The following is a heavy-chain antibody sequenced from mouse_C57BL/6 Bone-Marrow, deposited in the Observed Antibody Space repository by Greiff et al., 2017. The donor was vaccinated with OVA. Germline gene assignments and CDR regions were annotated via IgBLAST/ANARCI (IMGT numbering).Heavy chain of an antibody. CDR1: GFTFSSYG. J-gene: IGHJ4*01. CDR3: ARHVGVGVDY. Sequence: EVKLMESGGDLVKPGGSLKLSCAASGFTFSSYGMSWVRQTPDKRLEWVATISSGGSYTYYPDSVKGRFTISRDNAKNTLYLQMSSLKSEDTAMYYCARHVGVGVDYWGQGTSVTVSS. V-gene: IGHV5-6*01. CDR2: ISSGGSYT.